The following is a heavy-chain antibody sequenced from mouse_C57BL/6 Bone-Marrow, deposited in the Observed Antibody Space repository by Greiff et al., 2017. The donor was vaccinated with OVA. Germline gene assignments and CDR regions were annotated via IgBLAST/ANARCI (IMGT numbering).Heavy chain of an antibody. Sequence: EVQLQQSVAELVRPGASVKLSCTASGFNIKNTYMHWVKQRPEQGLEWIGRIDPANGNSKYAPKFQGKATITADTSSNTAYLQLSSLTSEDTAIYYCARPLYGSSYGFDYWGQGTTLTVSS. CDR1: GFNIKNTY. D-gene: IGHD1-1*01. J-gene: IGHJ2*01. V-gene: IGHV14-3*01. CDR2: IDPANGNS. CDR3: ARPLYGSSYGFDY.